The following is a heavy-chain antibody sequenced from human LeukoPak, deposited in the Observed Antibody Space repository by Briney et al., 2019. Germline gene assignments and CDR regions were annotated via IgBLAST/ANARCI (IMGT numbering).Heavy chain of an antibody. D-gene: IGHD2-21*02. CDR3: GSGGDWLYFHYYGMDV. J-gene: IGHJ6*02. CDR1: GFTFSSYS. V-gene: IGHV3-48*01. CDR2: ISSSSSSTI. Sequence: GGSLRLSCAASGFTFSSYSMTWVRQAPGKGLEWVSYISSSSSSTIYYADSVKGRFTISRDNAKNSLYLQMNSLRAEDTAVYYCGSGGDWLYFHYYGMDVWGQGTTVTVSS.